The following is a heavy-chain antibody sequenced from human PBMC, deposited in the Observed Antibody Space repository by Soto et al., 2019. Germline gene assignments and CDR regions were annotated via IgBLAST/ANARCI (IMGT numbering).Heavy chain of an antibody. V-gene: IGHV1-69*01. Sequence: SVKVSCKASGGPFISYAIIWVRQAPGQGLEWMGGIIPIFGTANYAQKFQGRVTITADESTSTAYMELSSLRSEDTAVYYCARDSTITMVRDYGMDVWGQGTTVTVSS. CDR2: IIPIFGTA. D-gene: IGHD3-10*01. J-gene: IGHJ6*02. CDR3: ARDSTITMVRDYGMDV. CDR1: GGPFISYA.